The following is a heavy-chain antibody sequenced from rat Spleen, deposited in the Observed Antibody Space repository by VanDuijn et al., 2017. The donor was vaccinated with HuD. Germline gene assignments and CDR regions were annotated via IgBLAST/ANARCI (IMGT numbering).Heavy chain of an antibody. V-gene: IGHV5S10*01. CDR1: GFTFSDYA. CDR2: ISYDGSST. J-gene: IGHJ3*01. CDR3: TTHEDGGYPFTL. Sequence: EVQLVKSGGGLVQPGNSLKLSCAASGFTFSDYAMAWVRQSPKKGLEWVAIISYDGSSTYYRDSVKGRFTVSRDNEQNTLYLQMDSLRSEDTATYYWTTHEDGGYPFTLWGQGTLVTVSS. D-gene: IGHD1-11*01.